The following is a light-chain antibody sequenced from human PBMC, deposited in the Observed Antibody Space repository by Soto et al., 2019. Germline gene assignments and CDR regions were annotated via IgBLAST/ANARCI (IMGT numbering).Light chain of an antibody. V-gene: IGKV3-15*01. CDR1: QSVSSN. J-gene: IGKJ1*01. CDR3: QQYNNWPRGT. Sequence: ERVMTQSPATLSVSPGERATLSCRASQSVSSNLAWYQQKPGQAPRLLIYGASTRATGVPARFSGSGSGTGFTLTISSLQSEDFAVYYCQQYNNWPRGTFGQGTKVDIK. CDR2: GAS.